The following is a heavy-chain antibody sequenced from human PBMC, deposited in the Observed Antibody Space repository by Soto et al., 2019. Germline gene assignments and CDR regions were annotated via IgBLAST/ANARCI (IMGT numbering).Heavy chain of an antibody. D-gene: IGHD4-17*01. CDR2: IFYSGST. Sequence: PSETLSLTCAVSGGSLSSSNWWSWVRQPPGKALELLGEIFYSGSTKYNPSLNSRVTISADKSKNHLSLRLSSVTAADTAVYYCVQHGGDHYYHGFWGQGILVTVS. V-gene: IGHV4-4*02. CDR3: VQHGGDHYYHGF. CDR1: GGSLSSSNW. J-gene: IGHJ4*01.